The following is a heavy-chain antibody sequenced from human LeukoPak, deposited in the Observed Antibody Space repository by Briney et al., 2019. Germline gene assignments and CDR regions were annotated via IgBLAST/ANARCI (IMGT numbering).Heavy chain of an antibody. Sequence: SQTLSLTCTVSGGSISSGDYYWSWIRQPPGKGLEWIGSIYHSGSTYYNPSLKSRVTISVDTSKNQFSLKLSSVTAADTAVYYCARYCSSTSCAGYWGQGTLVTVSS. CDR3: ARYCSSTSCAGY. CDR1: GGSISSGDYY. CDR2: IYHSGST. J-gene: IGHJ4*02. V-gene: IGHV4-39*07. D-gene: IGHD2-2*01.